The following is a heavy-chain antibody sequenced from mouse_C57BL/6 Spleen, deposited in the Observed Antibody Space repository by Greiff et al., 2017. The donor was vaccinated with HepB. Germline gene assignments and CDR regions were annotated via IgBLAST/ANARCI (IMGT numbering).Heavy chain of an antibody. J-gene: IGHJ2*01. CDR2: ISYDGSN. CDR3: ASSLFITTVVSY. V-gene: IGHV3-6*01. CDR1: GYSITSGYY. D-gene: IGHD1-1*01. Sequence: EVKLQESGPGLVKPSQSLSLTCSVTGYSITSGYYWNWIRQFPGNKLEWMGYISYDGSNNYNPSLKNRISITRDTSKNQFFLKLNSVTTEDTATYYCASSLFITTVVSYWGQGTTLTVSS.